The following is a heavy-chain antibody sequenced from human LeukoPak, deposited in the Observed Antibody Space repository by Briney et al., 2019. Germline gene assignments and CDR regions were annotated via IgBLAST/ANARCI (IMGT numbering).Heavy chain of an antibody. CDR1: GYTFTGYY. CDR3: ARYATVTHALDY. D-gene: IGHD4-17*01. J-gene: IGHJ4*02. CDR2: INPNSGGT. V-gene: IGHV1-2*06. Sequence: ASVKVSCKASGYTFTGYYMHWVRQAPGQGLEWMGRINPNSGGTNYAQKFQGRVTMTRDTSICTAYMELSRLRSDDTAVYYCARYATVTHALDYWGQGTLVTVSS.